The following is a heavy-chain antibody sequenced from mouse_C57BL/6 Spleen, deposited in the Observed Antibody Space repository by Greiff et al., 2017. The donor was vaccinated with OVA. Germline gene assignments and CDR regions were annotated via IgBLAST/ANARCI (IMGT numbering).Heavy chain of an antibody. CDR3: ARGPHRPLYYYAMDY. J-gene: IGHJ4*01. CDR2: ISYDGSN. Sequence: VQLKESGPGLVKPSQSLSLTCSVTGYSITSGYYWNWIRQFPGNKLEWMGYISYDGSNNYNPSLKNRISITRDTSKNQFFLKLNSVTTEDTATYYCARGPHRPLYYYAMDYWGQGTSVTVSS. CDR1: GYSITSGYY. D-gene: IGHD1-1*01. V-gene: IGHV3-6*01.